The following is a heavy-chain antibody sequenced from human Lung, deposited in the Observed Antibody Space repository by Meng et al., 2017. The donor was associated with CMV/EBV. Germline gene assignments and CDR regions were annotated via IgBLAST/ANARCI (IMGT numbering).Heavy chain of an antibody. CDR3: ARVPRSRYYYYGMDV. CDR2: ISSSGSTI. D-gene: IGHD3-10*01. J-gene: IGHJ6*02. V-gene: IGHV3-48*03. CDR1: GFTFSSYE. Sequence: GGSLGLXCAASGFTFSSYEMNWVRQAPGKGLEWVSYISSSGSTIYYADSVKGRFTISRDNAKNSLYLQMNSLRAEDTAVYYCARVPRSRYYYYGMDVWGQGXTVTVSS.